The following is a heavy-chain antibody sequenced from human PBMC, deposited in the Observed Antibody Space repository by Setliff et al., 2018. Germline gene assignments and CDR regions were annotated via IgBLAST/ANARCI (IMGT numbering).Heavy chain of an antibody. CDR1: GYTFTSYA. CDR3: ARIVCSSTSCSRFGY. J-gene: IGHJ4*02. D-gene: IGHD2-2*01. V-gene: IGHV7-4-1*02. CDR2: INTNTGNP. Sequence: ASVKVSCKASGYTFTSYAMNWVRQAPGQGLEWMGWINTNTGNPTYAQGFTGRYVFSLDTSVSTAYLQISSLKAEDTAVYYCARIVCSSTSCSRFGYWGQGTLVTVSS.